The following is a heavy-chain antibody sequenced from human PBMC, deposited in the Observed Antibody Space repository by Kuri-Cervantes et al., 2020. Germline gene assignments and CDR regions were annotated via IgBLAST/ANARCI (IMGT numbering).Heavy chain of an antibody. CDR3: ARTKWERLTYWAY. CDR2: ISWDGGST. Sequence: ETLSLTCAASGFTFDDYAMHWVRQAPGKGLEWVSLISWDGGSTYYADSVKGRFTISRDNSKNTLYLQMNSLRAEDTAVYYCARTKWERLTYWAYWGQGTLVTVSS. CDR1: GFTFDDYA. V-gene: IGHV3-43D*04. D-gene: IGHD1-26*01. J-gene: IGHJ4*02.